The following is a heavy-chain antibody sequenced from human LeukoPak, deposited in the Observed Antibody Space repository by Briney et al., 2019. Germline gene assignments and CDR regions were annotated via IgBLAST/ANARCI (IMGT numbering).Heavy chain of an antibody. D-gene: IGHD3-22*01. J-gene: IGHJ4*02. V-gene: IGHV1-18*01. CDR2: ISAYNGNT. CDR3: ARGFFDSSGFTAEQNFDY. Sequence: ASVKVSCKASGYTFTSYGISWVRQAPGQGLEWMGWISAYNGNTNYAQKFQGSVTMTRDTSISTAYMELSRLRSDDTAVYYCARGFFDSSGFTAEQNFDYWGQGTLVTVSS. CDR1: GYTFTSYG.